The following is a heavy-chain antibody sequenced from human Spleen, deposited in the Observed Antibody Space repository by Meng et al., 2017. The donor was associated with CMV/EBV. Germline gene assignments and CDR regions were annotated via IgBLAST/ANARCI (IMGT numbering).Heavy chain of an antibody. D-gene: IGHD1-26*01. J-gene: IGHJ1*01. CDR2: INGNGGSA. V-gene: IGHV3-20*04. CDR1: GFSFDDYG. Sequence: LCCAACGFSFDDYGMSWVRQATGKGLEWVSGINGNGGSADYADSVRGRFTISRDNAANTLYLQMDSLRPEDTALYYCTRVVGGSPTRWGQGTLVTVSS. CDR3: TRVVGGSPTR.